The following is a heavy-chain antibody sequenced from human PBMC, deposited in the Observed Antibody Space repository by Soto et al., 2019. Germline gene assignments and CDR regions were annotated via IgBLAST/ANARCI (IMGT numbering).Heavy chain of an antibody. Sequence: QVHLVESGGGVVQPGRSLRLTCAVSTSTFSHYSMHWVRQAPGKGLEWVAVIWYDGTKDYYGDSVKGRFTVSRDNSKNTLYLQMNSLRAEDTAVYYCARERVFYDSGSYYQGLDYWGQGTLVTVSS. D-gene: IGHD3-10*01. CDR2: IWYDGTKD. J-gene: IGHJ4*02. V-gene: IGHV3-33*01. CDR3: ARERVFYDSGSYYQGLDY. CDR1: TSTFSHYS.